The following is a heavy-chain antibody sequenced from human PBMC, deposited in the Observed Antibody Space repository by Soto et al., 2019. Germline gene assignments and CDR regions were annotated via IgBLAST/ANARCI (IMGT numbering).Heavy chain of an antibody. CDR3: ARHSSTSRWAFDV. V-gene: IGHV4-59*08. J-gene: IGHJ3*01. CDR1: RGSISGYF. D-gene: IGHD6-13*01. CDR2: IYYSGNT. Sequence: QVQLQESGPGLMKPSETLSLNCTVSRGSISGYFWSWVRQPPGKGLEWIGYIYYSGNTKNNPSLXXRXPISVDTSKNQFSLKMSSVTAADTAVYSCARHSSTSRWAFDVWGQGTLVSVSS.